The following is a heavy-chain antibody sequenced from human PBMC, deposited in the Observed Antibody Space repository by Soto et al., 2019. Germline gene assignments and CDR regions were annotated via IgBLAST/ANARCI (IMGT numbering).Heavy chain of an antibody. CDR3: ASRIWSGESYWYFDL. J-gene: IGHJ2*01. V-gene: IGHV4-39*01. CDR2: IYYSGST. D-gene: IGHD3-10*01. CDR1: GVSISSSSYY. Sequence: ETLSLTCTVSGVSISSSSYYWGWIRQPPGKGLEWIGSIYYSGSTYYNPSLKSRVTISVDTSKNQFSLKLSSVTAADTAVYYCASRIWSGESYWYFDLWGRGTLVTVSS.